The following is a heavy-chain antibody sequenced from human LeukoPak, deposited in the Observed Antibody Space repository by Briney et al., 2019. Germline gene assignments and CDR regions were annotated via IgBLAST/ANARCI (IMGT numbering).Heavy chain of an antibody. V-gene: IGHV3-23*01. CDR2: ISGSGGST. Sequence: GGSLRRSCAASGFTFSSYAMSWVRQAPGKGLEWVSAISGSGGSTYYADSVKGRFTISRDNSKNTLYLQMNSLRAEDTAVYYCAKKQWLVPSYFDYWGQGTLVTVSS. J-gene: IGHJ4*02. CDR1: GFTFSSYA. CDR3: AKKQWLVPSYFDY. D-gene: IGHD6-19*01.